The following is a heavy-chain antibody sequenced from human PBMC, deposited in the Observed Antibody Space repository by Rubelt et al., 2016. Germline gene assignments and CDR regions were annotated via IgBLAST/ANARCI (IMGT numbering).Heavy chain of an antibody. CDR2: IITILGIA. CDR1: GGTFSSYA. D-gene: IGHD3-16*02. Sequence: QVQLVQSGAEVKKPGSSVKVSCKASGGTFSSYAISWVRQAPGQGLEWMGRIITILGIANYAQKFQGRVTITADKSTSTAYMELSSLRSEDTAVYYCARALDNGELSYYYFDYWGQGTLVTVSS. V-gene: IGHV1-69*04. J-gene: IGHJ4*02. CDR3: ARALDNGELSYYYFDY.